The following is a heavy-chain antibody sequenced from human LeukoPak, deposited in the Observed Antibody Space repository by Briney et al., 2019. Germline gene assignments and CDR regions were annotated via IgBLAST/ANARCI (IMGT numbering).Heavy chain of an antibody. Sequence: SETLSLTCTVSGGSISSSSYYWGWIRQPPGKGLEWIGRIYYSGSTYYNPSLKSRVTISVDTSKNQFSLKLSSVTAADTAVYYCARESSISAAFWSYYYYYMDVWGKGTTVTVSS. V-gene: IGHV4-39*07. D-gene: IGHD2-2*01. CDR2: IYYSGST. CDR3: ARESSISAAFWSYYYYYMDV. J-gene: IGHJ6*03. CDR1: GGSISSSSYY.